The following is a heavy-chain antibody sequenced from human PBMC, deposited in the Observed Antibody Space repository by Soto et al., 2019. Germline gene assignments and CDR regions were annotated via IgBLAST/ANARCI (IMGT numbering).Heavy chain of an antibody. CDR1: GFTFSSYA. V-gene: IGHV3-23*01. J-gene: IGHJ5*02. CDR2: ISGSGGST. Sequence: EVQLLESGGGLVQPGGSLRLSCAASGFTFSSYAMSWVRQAPGKGLEWVSAISGSGGSTYYADSVKGRFTISRDNSKNTLYLQMNSLRAEDTAVYYCAKDDWGDEAARGFDPWVQGTLVTVSS. CDR3: AKDDWGDEAARGFDP. D-gene: IGHD6-25*01.